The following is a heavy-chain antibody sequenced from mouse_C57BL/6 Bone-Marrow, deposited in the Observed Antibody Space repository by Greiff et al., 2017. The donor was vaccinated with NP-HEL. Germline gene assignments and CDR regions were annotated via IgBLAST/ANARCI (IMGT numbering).Heavy chain of an antibody. CDR2: IYWDDDK. V-gene: IGHV8-12*01. CDR3: ARNYYGREKTYAMDY. Sequence: VKLMESGPGILQSSQTLSLTCSFSGFSLSTSGMGVSWIRQPSGKGLEWLAHIYWDDDKRYNPSLKSRLTISKDTSRNQVFLKITSVDTADTATYYCARNYYGREKTYAMDYWGQGTSVTVSS. J-gene: IGHJ4*01. CDR1: GFSLSTSGMG. D-gene: IGHD1-1*01.